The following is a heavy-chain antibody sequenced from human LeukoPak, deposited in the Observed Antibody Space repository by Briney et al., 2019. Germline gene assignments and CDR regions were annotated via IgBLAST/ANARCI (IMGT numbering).Heavy chain of an antibody. CDR2: IKQDGSEK. J-gene: IGHJ4*02. Sequence: GGSLRLSRAASGFTFSSYWMSWVRQAPGKGLEWVANIKQDGSEKYYVDSVKGRFTISRDNAKNSLYLQMNSLRAEDTAVYYCARVGARYYDSSGYYYLSYWGQGTLVTVSS. CDR3: ARVGARYYDSSGYYYLSY. V-gene: IGHV3-7*01. D-gene: IGHD3-22*01. CDR1: GFTFSSYW.